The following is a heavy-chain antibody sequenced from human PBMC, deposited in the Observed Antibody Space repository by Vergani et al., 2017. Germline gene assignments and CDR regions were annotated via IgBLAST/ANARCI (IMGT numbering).Heavy chain of an antibody. CDR3: ARGRGDNWCFEL. CDR1: GGSINPSSSF. CDR2: INYVGRT. V-gene: IGHV4-39*01. D-gene: IGHD3-10*01. Sequence: VELQESGAGLVKPSETPAPICTVSGGSINPSSSFWGRLRQSPGKGLGCIGSINYVGRTYYSPSRQILATVVVDKSKIQFSLNLTSVTAADTAVYYCARGRGDNWCFELWGRGTVVTVSS. J-gene: IGHJ2*01.